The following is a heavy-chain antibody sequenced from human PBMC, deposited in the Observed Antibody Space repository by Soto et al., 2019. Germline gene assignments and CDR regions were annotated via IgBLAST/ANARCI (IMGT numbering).Heavy chain of an antibody. J-gene: IGHJ4*02. Sequence: KVSCKASGYTFSTYAMHWVRQAPGQRLEWMGWINGDNGNTRYSQKFQGRVTITRDTSASTAYMELSSLRSEDTAVYYCARDPHYYDTTGYCLDYWGQGTLVTVSS. D-gene: IGHD3-22*01. CDR1: GYTFSTYA. CDR3: ARDPHYYDTTGYCLDY. V-gene: IGHV1-3*01. CDR2: INGDNGNT.